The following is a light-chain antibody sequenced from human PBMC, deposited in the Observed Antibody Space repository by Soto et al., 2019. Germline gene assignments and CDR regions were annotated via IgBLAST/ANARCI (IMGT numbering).Light chain of an antibody. CDR2: DAS. J-gene: IGKJ1*01. CDR1: QNVSSY. CDR3: QQRGNLWT. Sequence: EIVLTQSPATLSLSPGERGTLSCRASQNVSSYLAWYQKKPGQAPRLLIYDASNRATGIPARFSGSGSGTDFTLTISCLEPEDFAVYYCQQRGNLWTFGQGTKVDIK. V-gene: IGKV3-11*01.